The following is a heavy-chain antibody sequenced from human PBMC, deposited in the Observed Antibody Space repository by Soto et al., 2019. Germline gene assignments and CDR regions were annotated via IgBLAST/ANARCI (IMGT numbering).Heavy chain of an antibody. Sequence: PXESLKVSCQCSANSFTSYWSGLMRRMPGKGLEWMGIIYPGDSDTRYSPSFQGQVTISADKSISTAYLQWSSLKASDTAMYYCPRFGDGSASSDYYGMDVCGQPTTVTVTS. CDR2: IYPGDSDT. CDR3: PRFGDGSASSDYYGMDV. D-gene: IGHD3-10*01. V-gene: IGHV5-51*01. CDR1: ANSFTSYW. J-gene: IGHJ6*02.